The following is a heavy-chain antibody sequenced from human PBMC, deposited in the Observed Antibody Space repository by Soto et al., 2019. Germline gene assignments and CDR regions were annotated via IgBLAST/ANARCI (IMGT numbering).Heavy chain of an antibody. Sequence: PSVTLSLTCTVSGGYISSYYWSWIRQPPGKGLEWIGYIYYSGSTNYNPSLNSRVTISVDTSKNQFSLKLSSVTAADTAVYYCARFPGSTTANYCDSWGQGALVTASS. CDR3: ARFPGSTTANYCDS. CDR1: GGYISSYY. J-gene: IGHJ4*02. CDR2: IYYSGST. V-gene: IGHV4-59*08. D-gene: IGHD2-21*02.